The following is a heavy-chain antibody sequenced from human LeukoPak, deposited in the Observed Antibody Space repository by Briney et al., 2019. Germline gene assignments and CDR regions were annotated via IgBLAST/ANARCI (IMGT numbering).Heavy chain of an antibody. CDR2: IIPILGIA. D-gene: IGHD3-22*01. CDR1: GGTFISYT. Sequence: SVKVSFKASGGTFISYTISGVGQAPGQGGEWMGGIIPILGIANYAQKFQGRVTITADKSTSTAYMELSSLRSEDTAVYYCAREGYYYDSSGYPRLDYWGQGTLVTVS. J-gene: IGHJ4*02. V-gene: IGHV1-69*04. CDR3: AREGYYYDSSGYPRLDY.